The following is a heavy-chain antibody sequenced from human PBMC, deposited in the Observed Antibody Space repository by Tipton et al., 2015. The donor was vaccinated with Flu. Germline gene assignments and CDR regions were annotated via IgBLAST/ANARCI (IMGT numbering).Heavy chain of an antibody. CDR3: AREKDSSGSEFFQQ. D-gene: IGHD6-19*01. CDR2: IYYSGRT. CDR1: GGSISSGSYY. J-gene: IGHJ1*01. V-gene: IGHV4-39*07. Sequence: TLSLTCTVSGGSISSGSYYWGWIRQPPGKGLEWIGCIYYSGRTYYNPSLKSRVTISVDTPKNQFSLKLSSVTAADTAVYYCAREKDSSGSEFFQQWGQGTLVTVSS.